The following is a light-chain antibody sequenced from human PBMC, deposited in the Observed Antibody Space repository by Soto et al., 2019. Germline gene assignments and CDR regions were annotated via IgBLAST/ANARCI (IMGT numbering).Light chain of an antibody. V-gene: IGKV1-39*01. CDR1: QSISSY. J-gene: IGKJ1*01. CDR3: QHGYNSPWT. CDR2: AAS. Sequence: DIQMTQSPSSLSASVGDRVTITCRASQSISSYLTWYQQKPGKAPKLLIYAASSLHSGVPSRFSGSGSGTDFTLTISSLQSEDFATYYCQHGYNSPWTFGQGTKVEIK.